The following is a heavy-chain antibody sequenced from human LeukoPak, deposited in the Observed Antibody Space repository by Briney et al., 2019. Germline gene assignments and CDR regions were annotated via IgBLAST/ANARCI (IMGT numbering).Heavy chain of an antibody. D-gene: IGHD2-2*01. V-gene: IGHV3-33*01. CDR1: GFTFSSYG. CDR2: IWYDGSNK. Sequence: PGGSLRLSCAASGFTFSSYGMHWVRQAPGKGLEWVAVIWYDGSNKHYADSVKSRLTISRDNSKNTLYLQMNSVRAADTAVYYCAREGSCSSTSCSWFDYWGQGTLVTVSS. J-gene: IGHJ5*01. CDR3: AREGSCSSTSCSWFDY.